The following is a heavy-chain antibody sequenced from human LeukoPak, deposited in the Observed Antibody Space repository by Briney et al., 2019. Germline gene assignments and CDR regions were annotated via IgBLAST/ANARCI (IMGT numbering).Heavy chain of an antibody. CDR1: GGSFSGYY. CDR3: ARVDSSGPNKYYFDY. J-gene: IGHJ4*02. V-gene: IGHV4-59*01. Sequence: SETLSLTCAVYGGSFSGYYWSWIRQPPGRELEWIGYIYYSGSTNYNPSLKSRVTISVDTSKNQFSLKLSSVTAADTAVYYCARVDSSGPNKYYFDYWGQGTLVTVSS. D-gene: IGHD3-22*01. CDR2: IYYSGST.